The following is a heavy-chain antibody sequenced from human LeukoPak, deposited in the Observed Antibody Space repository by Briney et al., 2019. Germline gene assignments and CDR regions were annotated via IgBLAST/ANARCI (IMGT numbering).Heavy chain of an antibody. J-gene: IGHJ4*02. CDR2: IKQDGSEK. CDR1: GFTFGSYW. D-gene: IGHD6-19*01. Sequence: PGGSLRLSCAASGFTFGSYWMSWVRQAPGKGLEWVANIKQDGSEKYYVDSVKGRFTISRDNAKNSLYLQMNSLRAEDTAVYYCARDFYSSSVGVDYWGQGTLVTVSS. CDR3: ARDFYSSSVGVDY. V-gene: IGHV3-7*01.